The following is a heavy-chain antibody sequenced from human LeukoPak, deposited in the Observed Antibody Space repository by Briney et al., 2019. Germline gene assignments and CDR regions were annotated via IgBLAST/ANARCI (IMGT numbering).Heavy chain of an antibody. CDR3: ATGGGLAVSHI. CDR1: GGSISGSNYY. Sequence: PSETLSLTCTVSGGSISGSNYYWDWIRQPPGKGLEGIGRVYQSGSTYYNPSLKSRVTISGETSKNQFSLKLSSVTAAHTAVYFCATGGGLAVSHIWGQGTLVTVSS. V-gene: IGHV4-39*01. D-gene: IGHD5/OR15-5a*01. CDR2: VYQSGST. J-gene: IGHJ4*02.